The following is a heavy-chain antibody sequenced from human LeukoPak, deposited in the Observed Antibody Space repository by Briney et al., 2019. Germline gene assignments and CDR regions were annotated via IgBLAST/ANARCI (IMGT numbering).Heavy chain of an antibody. V-gene: IGHV3-23*01. Sequence: GGSLRLSCTASGFTFSSYTTTWVRQAPGKGLKWVSTITTGDGNTYYADSVKGRFTVSRDDSKNTLYLQMNSLRAEDTAVYYCAKDGGLWVSAHWGDSWGRGTLVTVSS. CDR3: AKDGGLWVSAHWGDS. CDR2: ITTGDGNT. D-gene: IGHD7-27*01. J-gene: IGHJ4*02. CDR1: GFTFSSYT.